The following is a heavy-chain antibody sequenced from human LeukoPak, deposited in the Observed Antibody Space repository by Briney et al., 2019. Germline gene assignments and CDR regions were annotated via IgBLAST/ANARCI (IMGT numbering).Heavy chain of an antibody. V-gene: IGHV3-23*01. J-gene: IGHJ4*02. Sequence: GGSLRLSCVGSPVTFGTSAMSWVRQAPGKGLEWVSAVSAGSTNTYYADSVEGRFTISRDNSKDTLYLHMDSLRVEDTAQYFCARINCSGGTWYDYFDDWGQGTLVTVSS. CDR2: VSAGSTNT. CDR3: ARINCSGGTWYDYFDD. D-gene: IGHD2-15*01. CDR1: PVTFGTSA.